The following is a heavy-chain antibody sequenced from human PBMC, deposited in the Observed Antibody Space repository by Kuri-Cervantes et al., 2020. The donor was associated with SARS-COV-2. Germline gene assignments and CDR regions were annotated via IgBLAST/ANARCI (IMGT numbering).Heavy chain of an antibody. CDR2: FDPEDGET. V-gene: IGHV1-24*01. Sequence: SVKVSCKVSGYTLTELSMHWVRQAPGKGLEWMGGFDPEDGETIYAQKFQGIVTMTEDTPTDTAYMELSSLRSGDTAVYYCATAPLIRFLEWFRFDYWGQGTLVTVSS. J-gene: IGHJ4*02. D-gene: IGHD3-3*01. CDR3: ATAPLIRFLEWFRFDY. CDR1: GYTLTELS.